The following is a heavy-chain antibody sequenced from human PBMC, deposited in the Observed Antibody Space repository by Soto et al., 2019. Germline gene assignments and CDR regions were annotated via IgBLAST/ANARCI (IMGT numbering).Heavy chain of an antibody. CDR2: IYYSGST. J-gene: IGHJ5*02. CDR1: GGSVSSGSYY. CDR3: ARGYCSSTSCFDP. V-gene: IGHV4-31*03. Sequence: SETLSLTCTVSGGSVSSGSYYWSWIRQPPGKGLEWIGYIYYSGSTSYNPSLKSRVTISVDTSKNQFSLKLSSVTAADTAVYYCARGYCSSTSCFDPWGQGTLVTVSS. D-gene: IGHD2-2*01.